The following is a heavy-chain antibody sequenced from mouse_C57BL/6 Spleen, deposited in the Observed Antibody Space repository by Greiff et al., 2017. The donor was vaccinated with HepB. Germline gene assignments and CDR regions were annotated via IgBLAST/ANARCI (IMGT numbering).Heavy chain of an antibody. CDR2: IYPGSGST. V-gene: IGHV1-55*01. CDR3: AREVLRSVPTDY. CDR1: GYTFTSYW. J-gene: IGHJ2*01. D-gene: IGHD1-1*01. Sequence: QVQLQQPGAELVKPGASVKMSCKASGYTFTSYWITWVKQRPGQGLEWIGDIYPGSGSTNYNEKFKSKATLTVDTSSSTAYMQLSSLTSEDSAVYCGAREVLRSVPTDYWGQGTTLTVSS.